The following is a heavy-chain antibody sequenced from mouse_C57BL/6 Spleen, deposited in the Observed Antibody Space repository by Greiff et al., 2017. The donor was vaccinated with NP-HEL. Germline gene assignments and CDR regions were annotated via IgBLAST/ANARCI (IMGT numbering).Heavy chain of an antibody. J-gene: IGHJ3*01. Sequence: EVQLVESGGGLVKPGGSLKLSCAASGFTFSDYGMHWVRQAPEKGLEWVAYISSGSSTIYYADTVKGRFTISRDNAKNTLFLQMTSLRSEDTAMYYCARGRFLAWFAYWGQGTLVTVSA. CDR3: ARGRFLAWFAY. V-gene: IGHV5-17*01. CDR1: GFTFSDYG. CDR2: ISSGSSTI.